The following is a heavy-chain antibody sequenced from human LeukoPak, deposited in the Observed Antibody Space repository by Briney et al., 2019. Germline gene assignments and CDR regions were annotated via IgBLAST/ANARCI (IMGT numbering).Heavy chain of an antibody. J-gene: IGHJ4*02. D-gene: IGHD2-2*01. V-gene: IGHV3-66*01. Sequence: GGSLRLSCAASGFTVSINYMICVRQAPGKGLEWVAVIYSGGSTYYADSVKGRFTISRDNSKNTLYLQMNSLRAEDTAVYYCARGYCSSTSCFDYYFDYWGQGTLVAVSS. CDR1: GFTVSINY. CDR3: ARGYCSSTSCFDYYFDY. CDR2: IYSGGST.